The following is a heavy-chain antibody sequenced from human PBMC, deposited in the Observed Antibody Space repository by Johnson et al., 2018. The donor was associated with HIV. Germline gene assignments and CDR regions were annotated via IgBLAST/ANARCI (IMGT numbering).Heavy chain of an antibody. Sequence: VQLVESGGGVVQPGRSLRLSCAASGFTFSDSYMSWIRQAPGKGLEWVSYISSSGSTIYYADSVKGRFTISRDNSKNTLYLQMNSLRAEDTAVYYCAKDLGIVGAVHRTFDIWGQGTMVTVSS. CDR2: ISSSGSTI. D-gene: IGHD1-26*01. V-gene: IGHV3-11*04. CDR1: GFTFSDSY. J-gene: IGHJ3*02. CDR3: AKDLGIVGAVHRTFDI.